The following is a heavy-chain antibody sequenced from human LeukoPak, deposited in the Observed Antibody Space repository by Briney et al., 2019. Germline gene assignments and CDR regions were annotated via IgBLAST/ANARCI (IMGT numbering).Heavy chain of an antibody. V-gene: IGHV3-15*01. CDR2: IKSKTDGGTT. Sequence: GGSLRLSCAASGFTFSNAWMSWVRQAPGKGLGWVGRIKSKTDGGTTDYAAPVKGRFTISRDDSKNTLYLQMNSLKTEDTAVYYCTTDTMIVVPNEDYWGQGTLVTVSS. J-gene: IGHJ4*02. CDR1: GFTFSNAW. D-gene: IGHD3-22*01. CDR3: TTDTMIVVPNEDY.